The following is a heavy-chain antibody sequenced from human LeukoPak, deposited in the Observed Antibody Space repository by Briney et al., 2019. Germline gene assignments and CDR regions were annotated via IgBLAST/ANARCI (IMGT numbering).Heavy chain of an antibody. CDR1: GFTFTSSA. CDR2: IVVGSGNT. J-gene: IGHJ4*02. D-gene: IGHD5-12*01. V-gene: IGHV1-58*02. CDR3: AAIGYSGYELRFDY. Sequence: SVKVSCKASGFTFTSSAMQWVRQARGQRLEWIGWIVVGSGNTNYAQKFQERVTITRDMSTSTAYMELSSLRSEDTAVYYCAAIGYSGYELRFDYWGQGTLVTVSS.